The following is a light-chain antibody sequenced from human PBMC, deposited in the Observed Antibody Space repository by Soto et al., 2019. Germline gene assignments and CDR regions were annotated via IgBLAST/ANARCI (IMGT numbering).Light chain of an antibody. J-gene: IGKJ5*01. CDR3: QQYNNWPPT. Sequence: EIVLTQSPDTLSLSPGESATLSCRASQSVSRYLAWYQQKPGQTPRLLIYDASNRAAGIPARFSGSGSGTDFTLTISSLEPEDFVVYYCQQYNNWPPTFGQGTRLEIK. CDR1: QSVSRY. V-gene: IGKV3-11*01. CDR2: DAS.